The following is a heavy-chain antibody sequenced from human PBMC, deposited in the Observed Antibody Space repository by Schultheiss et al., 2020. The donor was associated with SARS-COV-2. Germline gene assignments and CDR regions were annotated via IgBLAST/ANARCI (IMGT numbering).Heavy chain of an antibody. J-gene: IGHJ6*02. D-gene: IGHD2-8*01. Sequence: GGSLRLSCVASGFTFSDYYMSWIRQAPGKGLEWVSSISSSSSYIYYADSVKGRFTVSKDNSKNALLLQMNSLRAEDTAIYYCAKSRIMATYYYYGMDVWGQGTTVTVSS. CDR1: GFTFSDYY. CDR2: ISSSSSYI. CDR3: AKSRIMATYYYYGMDV. V-gene: IGHV3-11*03.